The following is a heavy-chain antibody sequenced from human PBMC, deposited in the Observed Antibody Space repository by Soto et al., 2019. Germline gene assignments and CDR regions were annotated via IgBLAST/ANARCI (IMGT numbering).Heavy chain of an antibody. V-gene: IGHV1-2*02. CDR1: GYSFSDYY. CDR2: INCKSGDT. Sequence: ASVKVSCKASGYSFSDYYVHWLRQAPGQGLEWMGWINCKSGDTRFAQKLQVRVAMTRDTSASTAYMELSSLRSEDTAVYYCARSIVVVTALDYWGQGTLVTVSS. D-gene: IGHD2-21*02. CDR3: ARSIVVVTALDY. J-gene: IGHJ4*02.